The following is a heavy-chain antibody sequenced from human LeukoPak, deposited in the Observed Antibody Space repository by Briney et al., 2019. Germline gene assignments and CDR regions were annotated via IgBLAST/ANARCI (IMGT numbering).Heavy chain of an antibody. V-gene: IGHV3-23*01. CDR2: ISGSGGST. Sequence: GGSLRLSCAASGFTFSSYAMSWVRQAPGKGLEWVSAISGSGGSTYYADSVKGRFTISRDNSKNTLYLQMNSLRAEDTAVYYCAKHYQVVTAVQTLDYWGQGTLVTVSS. J-gene: IGHJ4*02. CDR1: GFTFSSYA. CDR3: AKHYQVVTAVQTLDY. D-gene: IGHD2-21*02.